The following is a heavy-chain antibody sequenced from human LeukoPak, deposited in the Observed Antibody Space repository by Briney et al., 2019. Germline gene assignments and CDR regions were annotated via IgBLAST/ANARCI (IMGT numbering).Heavy chain of an antibody. J-gene: IGHJ3*02. V-gene: IGHV4-59*12. D-gene: IGHD4-17*01. CDR2: IYYSGST. CDR3: ARDVYGDYLLGI. CDR1: GGSISSYY. Sequence: SETLSLTCTVSGGSISSYYWSWIRQPPGKGLEWIGYIYYSGSTNYNPSLKSRVTISVDTSKNQFSLKLSSVTAADTAVYYCARDVYGDYLLGIWGQGTMVTVSS.